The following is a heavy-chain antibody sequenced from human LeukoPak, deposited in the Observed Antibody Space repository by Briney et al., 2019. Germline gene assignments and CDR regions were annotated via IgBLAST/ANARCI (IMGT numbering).Heavy chain of an antibody. D-gene: IGHD6-13*01. CDR1: GGSISSGGYY. CDR2: IYYSGST. V-gene: IGHV4-31*03. J-gene: IGHJ4*02. CDR3: AWQYSSSWYVIDY. Sequence: SETLSLTCTVSGGSISSGGYYWSWIRQHPGKGLEWIGYIYYSGSTYYNPSLKSRVTMSVDTSKNQFSLKLSSVTAADTAVYYCAWQYSSSWYVIDYWGQGTLVTVSS.